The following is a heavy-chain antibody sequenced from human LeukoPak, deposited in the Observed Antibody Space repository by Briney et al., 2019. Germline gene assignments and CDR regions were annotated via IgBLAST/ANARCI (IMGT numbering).Heavy chain of an antibody. Sequence: PGGSLRLSCAASGFTFSNYMMHWVRQAPGKGLVWVSRIKSDGITITYADSVKGRFTISRDNAKNTLYLQMNSLRAEDTAVYYCLRDLNWSLDQWGQGTLVIVSS. CDR3: LRDLNWSLDQ. CDR1: GFTFSNYM. D-gene: IGHD1-20*01. CDR2: IKSDGITI. J-gene: IGHJ4*02. V-gene: IGHV3-74*01.